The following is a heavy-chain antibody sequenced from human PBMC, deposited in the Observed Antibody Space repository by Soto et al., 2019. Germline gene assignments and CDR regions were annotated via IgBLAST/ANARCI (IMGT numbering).Heavy chain of an antibody. D-gene: IGHD2-2*01. V-gene: IGHV1-8*01. Sequence: GASGKVSCKASGYIFTNYVINWVRQATGQGLEYLGWINPNSGNTGYVQKFKGRVTMTRNTSINTAYMELNSLRSEDTAVYYCARVPDRWGQGTLVTVSS. CDR3: ARVPDR. J-gene: IGHJ5*02. CDR2: INPNSGNT. CDR1: GYIFTNYV.